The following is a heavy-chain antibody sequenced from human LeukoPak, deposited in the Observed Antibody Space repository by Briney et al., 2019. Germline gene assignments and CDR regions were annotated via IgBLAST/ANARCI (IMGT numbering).Heavy chain of an antibody. CDR2: INHSGST. CDR3: ARHYSIVVVPTAPVSNWFDP. V-gene: IGHV4-34*01. J-gene: IGHJ5*02. CDR1: GGSFSGYY. Sequence: SETLSLTCAGYGGSFSGYYWSWIRQPPGKGLEWIAEINHSGSTNYNPSLKSRVTISVDTSKNQFSLKLSSVTAADTAVYYCARHYSIVVVPTAPVSNWFDPWGQGILVTVSS. D-gene: IGHD2-2*01.